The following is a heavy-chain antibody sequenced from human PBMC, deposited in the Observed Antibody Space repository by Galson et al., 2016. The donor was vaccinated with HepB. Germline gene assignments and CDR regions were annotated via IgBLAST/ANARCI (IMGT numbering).Heavy chain of an antibody. CDR2: INEDGSGK. CDR3: ATDLFSISGTTNFDF. CDR1: GFTFSTYW. Sequence: LRLSCAASGFTFSTYWMAWVRQAPGKGLEWVANINEDGSGKYYVESVQGRFTISRDNAKNSLFLQMNGLRAEDTAVYYCATDLFSISGTTNFDFWGPGTRVAVSS. V-gene: IGHV3-7*03. J-gene: IGHJ4*02. D-gene: IGHD1-7*01.